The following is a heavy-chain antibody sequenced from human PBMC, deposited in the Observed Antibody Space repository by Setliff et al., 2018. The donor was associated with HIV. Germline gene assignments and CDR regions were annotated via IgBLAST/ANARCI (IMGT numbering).Heavy chain of an antibody. CDR2: INHSGST. CDR3: ATQGVTVAENYYYYGMDV. J-gene: IGHJ6*02. Sequence: SETLSLTCAVYGGSFSGYYWSWIRQPPGKGLEWIGEINHSGSTNYNPSLKSRVTISVDTSKNQFSLKLSSVTAADTAVYYCATQGVTVAENYYYYGMDVWGQGTTVTVSS. CDR1: GGSFSGYY. V-gene: IGHV4-34*01. D-gene: IGHD6-19*01.